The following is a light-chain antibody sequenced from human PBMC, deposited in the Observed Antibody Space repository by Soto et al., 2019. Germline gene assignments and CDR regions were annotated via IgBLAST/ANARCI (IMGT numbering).Light chain of an antibody. J-gene: IGLJ2*01. Sequence: QSVLTQPASVSGSPGQSITISCTGTSSDVGGFLYVSWFQQHPGKPPKLMIYAVSNRPSGISNRFSGSKSGNTASLTISGLQAEDEADYYCSSYSSSSTLVVFGGGTKLTVL. V-gene: IGLV2-14*01. CDR2: AVS. CDR1: SSDVGGFLY. CDR3: SSYSSSSTLVV.